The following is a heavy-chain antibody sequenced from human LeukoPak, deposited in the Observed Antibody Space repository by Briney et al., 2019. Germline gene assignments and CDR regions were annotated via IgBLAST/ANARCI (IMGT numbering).Heavy chain of an antibody. D-gene: IGHD4-23*01. CDR3: ARALGGPRVYYFDY. V-gene: IGHV3-21*01. Sequence: GGSLRLSCAASGFTFSSYSMNWVRQAPGKGLEWVSSISSSSSYIYYADSVKGRFTISRDNAKNSLYPQMNSLRAEDTAVYYCARALGGPRVYYFDYWGQGTLVTVSS. CDR2: ISSSSSYI. J-gene: IGHJ4*02. CDR1: GFTFSSYS.